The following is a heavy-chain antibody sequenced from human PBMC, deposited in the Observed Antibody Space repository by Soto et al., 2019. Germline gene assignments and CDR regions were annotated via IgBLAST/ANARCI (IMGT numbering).Heavy chain of an antibody. V-gene: IGHV4-31*03. D-gene: IGHD2-2*01. J-gene: IGHJ5*02. CDR1: GGSIISGGYY. Sequence: SETLSLTCTVSGGSIISGGYYWILIRQHPGKGLEWIGYIYHSGTTYYNPSLKSRVTISVDTSKNQFSLKLTSVTAADTAVYYGAMVRGNQLLGWFDPLGQGTLVTGSS. CDR3: AMVRGNQLLGWFDP. CDR2: IYHSGTT.